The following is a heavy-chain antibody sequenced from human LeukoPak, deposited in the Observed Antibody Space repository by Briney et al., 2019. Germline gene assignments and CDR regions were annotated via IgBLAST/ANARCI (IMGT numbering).Heavy chain of an antibody. D-gene: IGHD6-13*01. Sequence: GGSLRLSCSPSGFTFSDYSMNWIRQAPGKGLDWVSHISRSGNYTTYADSVKGRFTISRDNARNSLFLQMSSLRAEDTAVYYCARRGGSSRGSQGDDYWGQGTQVTVSS. J-gene: IGHJ4*02. CDR2: ISRSGNYT. CDR3: ARRGGSSRGSQGDDY. V-gene: IGHV3-11*03. CDR1: GFTFSDYS.